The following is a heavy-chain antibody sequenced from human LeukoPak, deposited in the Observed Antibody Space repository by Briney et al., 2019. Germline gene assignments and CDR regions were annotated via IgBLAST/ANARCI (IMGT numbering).Heavy chain of an antibody. D-gene: IGHD3-16*01. CDR1: GFTFSSYG. V-gene: IGHV3-30*03. CDR3: ARDLFLGTPDFFDY. CDR2: ISFDGRIK. J-gene: IGHJ4*02. Sequence: GGSLRLSCAASGFTFSSYGMSWLRQAPGRGLEWVGVISFDGRIKDYADSVKGRFTISRDDSKNTLYVHMNSLRSDDTAVYFCARDLFLGTPDFFDYWGQGTLVTVSS.